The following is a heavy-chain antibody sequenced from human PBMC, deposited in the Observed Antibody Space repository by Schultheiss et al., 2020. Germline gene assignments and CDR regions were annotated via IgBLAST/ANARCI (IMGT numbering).Heavy chain of an antibody. CDR1: GGTFSSYT. J-gene: IGHJ4*02. V-gene: IGHV1-69*04. CDR2: IIPILGIA. D-gene: IGHD6-19*01. Sequence: SVKVSCKASGGTFSSYTISWVRQAPGQGLEWMGRIIPILGIANYAQKFQGRVTITADKSTSTAYMELSSLRSEDTAVYYCAREDSSGYFRDWGQGTLVTVSS. CDR3: AREDSSGYFRD.